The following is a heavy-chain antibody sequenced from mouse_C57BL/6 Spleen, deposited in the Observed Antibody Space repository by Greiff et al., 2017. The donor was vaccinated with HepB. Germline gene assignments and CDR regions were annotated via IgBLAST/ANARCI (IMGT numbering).Heavy chain of an antibody. J-gene: IGHJ3*01. CDR3: AREDCGSSYWFAY. D-gene: IGHD1-1*01. CDR2: IYPGSGST. CDR1: GYTFTSYW. Sequence: QVQLKQPGAELVKPGASVKMSCKASGYTFTSYWITWVKQRPGQGLEWIGDIYPGSGSTNYNEKFKSKATLTVDTSSSTAYMQLSSLTSEDSAVYHCAREDCGSSYWFAYWGQGTLVTVSA. V-gene: IGHV1-55*01.